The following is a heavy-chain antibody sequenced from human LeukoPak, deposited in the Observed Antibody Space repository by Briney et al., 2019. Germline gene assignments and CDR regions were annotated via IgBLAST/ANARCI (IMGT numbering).Heavy chain of an antibody. CDR1: GGSFSGYY. D-gene: IGHD3-16*01. J-gene: IGHJ3*01. V-gene: IGHV4-59*08. Sequence: SETLSLTCAVYGGSFSGYYWSWIRQPPGKGLEWIAYTYHTGSTDSNPSLKSRVTISLDTSKNQFSLKLSSVTAADTAVYYCARRWVYDKRAFDAWGQGTMVTVSS. CDR3: ARRWVYDKRAFDA. CDR2: TYHTGST.